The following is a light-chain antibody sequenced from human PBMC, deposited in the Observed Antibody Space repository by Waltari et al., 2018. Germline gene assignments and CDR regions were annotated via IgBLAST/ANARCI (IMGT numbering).Light chain of an antibody. CDR1: NIGTYS. J-gene: IGLJ1*01. Sequence: SYVVTQPPSVSVAPGETATIPCGGDNIGTYSVDWYQQKAGQAPVLVIFYDRDRPSGIPDRFSGSNSGNTATLTISRVEAGDEARYYCHVWHPHVDPGVFGTGTEVTVL. V-gene: IGLV3-21*04. CDR2: YDR. CDR3: HVWHPHVDPGV.